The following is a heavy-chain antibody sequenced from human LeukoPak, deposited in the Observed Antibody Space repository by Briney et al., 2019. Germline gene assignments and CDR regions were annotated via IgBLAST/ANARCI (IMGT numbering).Heavy chain of an antibody. D-gene: IGHD5-18*01. CDR2: IIPIFGIA. J-gene: IGHJ6*02. V-gene: IGHV1-69*04. CDR3: AREPDTAMAYGMDV. Sequence: GASVKASCKASGGTFSSYAISWVRQAPGQGREWMGRIIPIFGIANYAQKFQGRVTITADKSTSTAYMELSSLRSEDTAVYYCAREPDTAMAYGMDVWGQGTTVTVSS. CDR1: GGTFSSYA.